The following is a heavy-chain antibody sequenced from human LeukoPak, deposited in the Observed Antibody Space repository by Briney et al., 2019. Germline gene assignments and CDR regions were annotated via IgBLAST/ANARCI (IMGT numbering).Heavy chain of an antibody. CDR2: IYYSGST. D-gene: IGHD3-22*01. Sequence: PSQTLSLTCTVSGGSISGGDYYWSWIRQPPGKGLEWIGYIYYSGSTNYNPSLKSRVTISVDTSKNQFSLKLSSVTAADTAVYYCARHYYDSSGYDLVPYFDYWGQGTLVTVSS. CDR1: GGSISGGDYY. J-gene: IGHJ4*02. V-gene: IGHV4-61*08. CDR3: ARHYYDSSGYDLVPYFDY.